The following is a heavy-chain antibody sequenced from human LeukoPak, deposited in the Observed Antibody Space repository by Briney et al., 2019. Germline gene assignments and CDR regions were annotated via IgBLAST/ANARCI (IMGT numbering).Heavy chain of an antibody. V-gene: IGHV4-4*09. Sequence: PSETLSLTCTVAGGSIGSYYWSWIRQPPGKGLEWIGYIYTSGSTNYNPSLKSRVTISVDTSKNQFSLKLRSVTAADTAVYYCARQGDSSSSELDYWGQGTLVTVSS. CDR1: GGSIGSYY. D-gene: IGHD6-6*01. CDR3: ARQGDSSSSELDY. CDR2: IYTSGST. J-gene: IGHJ4*02.